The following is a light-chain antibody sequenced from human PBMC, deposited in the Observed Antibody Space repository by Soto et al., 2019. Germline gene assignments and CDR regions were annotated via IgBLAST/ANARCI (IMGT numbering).Light chain of an antibody. Sequence: QAVVTQSPSVSGAPGQRVTISCTGSSSNIGAGYDVHWYQQLPGTAPKLLIYGNSNRPSGVPDRFSGSKSGTSASLAITGLQAEDEADYYCQSYDSSLSGPVVFGGGTQLTVL. CDR2: GNS. V-gene: IGLV1-40*01. J-gene: IGLJ2*01. CDR3: QSYDSSLSGPVV. CDR1: SSNIGAGYD.